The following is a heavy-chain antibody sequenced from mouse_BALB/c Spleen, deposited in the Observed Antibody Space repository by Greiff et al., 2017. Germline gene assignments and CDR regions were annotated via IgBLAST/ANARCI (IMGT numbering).Heavy chain of an antibody. J-gene: IGHJ3*01. D-gene: IGHD2-2*01. V-gene: IGHV5-9-4*01. Sequence: EVMLVESGGGLVKPGGSLKLSCAASGFTFSSYAMSWVRQSPEKRLEWVAEISSGGSYTYYPDTVTGRFTISRDNAKNTLYLEMSSLRSEDTAMYYCASNYGYDGFAYWGQGTLVTVSA. CDR3: ASNYGYDGFAY. CDR1: GFTFSSYA. CDR2: ISSGGSYT.